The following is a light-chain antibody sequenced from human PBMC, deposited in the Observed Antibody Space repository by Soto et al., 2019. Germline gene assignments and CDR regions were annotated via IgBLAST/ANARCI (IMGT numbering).Light chain of an antibody. CDR2: GAS. CDR1: QSVSSN. CDR3: QQYNDWPIT. Sequence: IVMTQSPATLSVSPGERATLSCRASQSVSSNLAWYQQKPGQAPRLLIHGASTRAAGVPARFSGSGSGTEFTLTISSLQSEDFAIYYCQQYNDWPITFGPGTKVDIK. V-gene: IGKV3D-15*01. J-gene: IGKJ3*01.